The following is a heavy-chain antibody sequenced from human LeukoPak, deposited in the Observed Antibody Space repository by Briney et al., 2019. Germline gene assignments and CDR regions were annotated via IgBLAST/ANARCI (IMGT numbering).Heavy chain of an antibody. CDR3: ARTTEGGYTYDYFYYYYMDV. D-gene: IGHD5-18*01. J-gene: IGHJ6*03. Sequence: PSQTLSLTCTVSGGSISSGSYYWSWIRQPAGKGLEWIGYIYYSGTTNYNPSLNSRVTISVDSSKNQFSLKLSSVTAADTAVYYCARTTEGGYTYDYFYYYYMDVWGKGTTVTISS. CDR1: GGSISSGSYY. V-gene: IGHV4-61*10. CDR2: IYYSGTT.